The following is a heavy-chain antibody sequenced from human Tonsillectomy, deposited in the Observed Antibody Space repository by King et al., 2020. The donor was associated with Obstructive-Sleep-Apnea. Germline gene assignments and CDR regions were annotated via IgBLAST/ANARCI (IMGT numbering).Heavy chain of an antibody. Sequence: VQLVESGGGVVRPGGSLRLSCAASGFTFDDYGMSWVRQAPGKGLELVSGLNWNGGSAGCSDSVNGRFTISRDNAKNSLYLQMNSLSAEDTALYHCARDPDGAAAGTGWYFDYWGQGTLVTVSS. CDR2: LNWNGGSA. CDR3: ARDPDGAAAGTGWYFDY. V-gene: IGHV3-20*01. D-gene: IGHD6-13*01. J-gene: IGHJ4*02. CDR1: GFTFDDYG.